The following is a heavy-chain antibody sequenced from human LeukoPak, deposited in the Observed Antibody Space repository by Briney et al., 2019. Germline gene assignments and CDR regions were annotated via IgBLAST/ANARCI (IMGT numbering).Heavy chain of an antibody. CDR2: IYTSGST. CDR3: SGAVGY. CDR1: GGSISSGSYY. Sequence: SETLSLTCTVSGGSISSGSYYWGWIRQPAGKCLEWIGRIYTSGSTNYTPPLKSRVTISVDTSKNQFSLKLSSVTAADTAVYYCSGAVGYWGQGTLVTVSS. J-gene: IGHJ4*02. V-gene: IGHV4-61*02.